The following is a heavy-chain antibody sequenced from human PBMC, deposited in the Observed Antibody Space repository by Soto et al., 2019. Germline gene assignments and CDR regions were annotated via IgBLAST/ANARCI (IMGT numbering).Heavy chain of an antibody. CDR3: ARRYHSAEFYYDTAGAFNV. CDR2: LYRGGTT. J-gene: IGHJ3*01. CDR1: GFTFSSYA. Sequence: PGGSLRLSCAASGFTFSSYAMSWVRQAPGKGLEWVSVLYRGGTTYYADSVKGRFTISRDNSKNTVYLQLNSLRAEDTAIYYCARRYHSAEFYYDTAGAFNVWGQGTMVTVS. D-gene: IGHD3-22*01. V-gene: IGHV3-66*01.